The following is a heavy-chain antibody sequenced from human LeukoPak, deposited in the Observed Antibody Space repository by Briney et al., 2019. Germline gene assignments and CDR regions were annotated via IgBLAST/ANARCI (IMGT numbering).Heavy chain of an antibody. J-gene: IGHJ4*02. Sequence: SETLSLTCTVSGGSISSSSYYWGWIRQPPGKGLGWVGSIYYSRSTYYNPSLKSRVTISVDTSKNQFSLKLSSVTAADTAVYYCARRYYDFWSGYYGFDYWGQGTLVTVSS. V-gene: IGHV4-39*01. CDR1: GGSISSSSYY. CDR2: IYYSRST. CDR3: ARRYYDFWSGYYGFDY. D-gene: IGHD3-3*01.